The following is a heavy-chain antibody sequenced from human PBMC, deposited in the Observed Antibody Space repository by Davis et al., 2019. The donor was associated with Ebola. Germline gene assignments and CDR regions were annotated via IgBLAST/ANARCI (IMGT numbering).Heavy chain of an antibody. Sequence: ASVKVSCKASGYTFTSYYMHWVRQAPGQGLEWMGIINPSGGSTSYAQKFQGRVTMTRDTSTSTVHMELSSLRSEDTAVYYCAREIVVVVAVYSYYYYGMDVWGQGTTVTVSS. CDR2: INPSGGST. J-gene: IGHJ6*02. CDR3: AREIVVVVAVYSYYYYGMDV. D-gene: IGHD2-15*01. CDR1: GYTFTSYY. V-gene: IGHV1-46*03.